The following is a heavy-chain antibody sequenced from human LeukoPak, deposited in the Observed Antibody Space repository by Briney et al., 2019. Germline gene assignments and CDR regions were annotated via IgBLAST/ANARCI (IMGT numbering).Heavy chain of an antibody. CDR3: TKRPFSGYFDY. D-gene: IGHD6-25*01. Sequence: GGSLRPSCAASGFTFSSYAMSWVRQAPGKGLEWVSGISGSGGNTYYADSVKGRFTISRDNSKNTLYLQMNSLRAEDTAVYYCTKRPFSGYFDYWGQGTLVTVSS. V-gene: IGHV3-23*01. J-gene: IGHJ4*02. CDR1: GFTFSSYA. CDR2: ISGSGGNT.